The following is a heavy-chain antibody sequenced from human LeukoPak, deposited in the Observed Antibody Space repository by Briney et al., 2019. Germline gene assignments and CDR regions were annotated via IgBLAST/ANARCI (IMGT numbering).Heavy chain of an antibody. CDR3: ARGGSYIVVVPAAMHGDDYYYYGMDV. Sequence: GGSLRLSCAASGFTFNSYGMHWVRQAPGKGLEWVAVISYDGSNKYYADSVKGRFAISRDNSKNTLYLQMGSLRAEDMAVYYCARGGSYIVVVPAAMHGDDYYYYGMDVWGQGTTVTVSS. J-gene: IGHJ6*02. V-gene: IGHV3-30*03. CDR2: ISYDGSNK. CDR1: GFTFNSYG. D-gene: IGHD2-2*01.